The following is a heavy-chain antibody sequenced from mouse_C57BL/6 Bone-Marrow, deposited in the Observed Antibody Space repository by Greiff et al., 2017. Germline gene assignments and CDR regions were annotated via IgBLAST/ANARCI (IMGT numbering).Heavy chain of an antibody. V-gene: IGHV5-16*01. CDR1: GFTFSDYY. CDR2: INYDGSST. J-gene: IGHJ1*03. CDR3: ARDEGLDWYFDV. D-gene: IGHD2-2*01. Sequence: DVKLVESEGGLVQPGSSMKLSCTASGFTFSDYYMAWVRQVPEKGLEWVANINYDGSSTYYLDSLKSRFIISRDNAKNILYLQMSSLKSEDTATYYCARDEGLDWYFDVWGTGTTVTVSS.